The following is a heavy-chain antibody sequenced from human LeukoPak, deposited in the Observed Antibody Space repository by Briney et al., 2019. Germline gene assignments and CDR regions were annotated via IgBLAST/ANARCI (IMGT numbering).Heavy chain of an antibody. Sequence: GGSLRLSCAASGFTFSSYAMSWVRQAPGKGLEWVSSISRSGGSTYYADSVKGRFTISRDNSKNTLYLQMNSLRAEDTAVYYCAKTNAEILPAPMAIDYWGQGTLVTVSS. J-gene: IGHJ4*02. D-gene: IGHD2-2*01. V-gene: IGHV3-23*01. CDR1: GFTFSSYA. CDR2: ISRSGGST. CDR3: AKTNAEILPAPMAIDY.